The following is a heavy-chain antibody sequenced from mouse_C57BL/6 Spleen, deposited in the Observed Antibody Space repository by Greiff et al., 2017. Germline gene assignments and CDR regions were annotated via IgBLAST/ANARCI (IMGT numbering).Heavy chain of an antibody. CDR3: AREDGYSECYFDY. D-gene: IGHD2-3*01. CDR1: GYSITSGYY. V-gene: IGHV3-6*01. J-gene: IGHJ2*01. Sequence: EVKLQESGPGLVKPSQSLSLTCSVTGYSITSGYYWNWIRQFPGNKLEWMGYISYDGNNNYNPALKNRISIARDTSKNQFFLKLHSMTTKDTATYYCAREDGYSECYFDYWGQGTTLTVSS. CDR2: ISYDGNN.